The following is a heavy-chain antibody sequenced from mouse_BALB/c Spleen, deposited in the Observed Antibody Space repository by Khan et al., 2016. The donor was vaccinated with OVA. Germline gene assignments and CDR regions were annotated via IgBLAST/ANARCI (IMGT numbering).Heavy chain of an antibody. D-gene: IGHD4-1*01. Sequence: EVQLQESGPGLVKPSQSLSLTCTVTGYSITSDYAWNWIRQFPGNKLEWMGYLSYSGSTTYNPSLKSRISITRDTSKNQFFLQLNSVTTEDTATYYCESELGRYLAMDYWGQGTSVTVSS. V-gene: IGHV3-2*02. CDR1: GYSITSDYA. CDR3: ESELGRYLAMDY. CDR2: LSYSGST. J-gene: IGHJ4*01.